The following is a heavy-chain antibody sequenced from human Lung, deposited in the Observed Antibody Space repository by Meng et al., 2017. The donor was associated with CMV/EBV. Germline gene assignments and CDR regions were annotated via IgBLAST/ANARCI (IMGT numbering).Heavy chain of an antibody. CDR1: GFTFSSYA. Sequence: GESLKISCAASGFTFSSYAMSWVRQAPGKGLEWVSAISGSGGSTYYADSVKGRFTISRDNSKNTLYLQMNSLRAEETAVYYCAKDSPSVIAPAAIIPSNDWGQGXLVTVSS. CDR2: ISGSGGST. D-gene: IGHD2-2*01. V-gene: IGHV3-23*01. CDR3: AKDSPSVIAPAAIIPSND. J-gene: IGHJ4*02.